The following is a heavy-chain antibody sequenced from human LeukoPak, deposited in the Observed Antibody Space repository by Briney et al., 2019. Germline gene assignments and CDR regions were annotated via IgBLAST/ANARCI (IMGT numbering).Heavy chain of an antibody. V-gene: IGHV4-38-2*02. CDR3: ARSYSSGWYNFDY. J-gene: IGHJ4*02. Sequence: SETLSLTCTVSGYSISSGYYWGWIRQPPGKGLEWIGSIYHSGSTYYNPSLKSRVTISVDTSKNQFSLKLSSVTAADTAVYYCARSYSSGWYNFDYWGQGTLVTVSS. CDR1: GYSISSGYY. CDR2: IYHSGST. D-gene: IGHD6-19*01.